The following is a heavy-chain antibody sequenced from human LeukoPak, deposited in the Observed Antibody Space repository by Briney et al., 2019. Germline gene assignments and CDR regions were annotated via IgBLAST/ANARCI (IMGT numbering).Heavy chain of an antibody. D-gene: IGHD3-22*01. V-gene: IGHV1-2*02. J-gene: IGHJ4*02. CDR1: GYTFTGYY. CDR3: ARDGYYDSRWGFDY. CDR2: INPNSGGT. Sequence: ASVEVSCKASGYTFTGYYMHWVRQAPGQGLEWMGWINPNSGGTNYAQKFQGRVTITRDTSISTAYMELSRLRSDDTAVYYCARDGYYDSRWGFDYWGQGTLVTVSS.